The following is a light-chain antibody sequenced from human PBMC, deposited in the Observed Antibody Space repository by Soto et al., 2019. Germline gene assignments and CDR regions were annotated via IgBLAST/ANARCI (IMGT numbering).Light chain of an antibody. CDR2: DAS. CDR3: QQYGSSPTT. V-gene: IGKV3-20*01. J-gene: IGKJ1*01. CDR1: QSVTTN. Sequence: EIVLTQSPDTLSVSPGERATLSCRASQSVTTNLAWYQQTPAQAPRLLIYDASTRATGIPDRFSGSGAGTDFTLTISRLEPEDFAVYYCQQYGSSPTTFGQGTKVDIK.